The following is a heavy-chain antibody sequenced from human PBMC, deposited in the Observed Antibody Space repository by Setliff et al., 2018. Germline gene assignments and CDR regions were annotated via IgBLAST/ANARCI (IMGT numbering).Heavy chain of an antibody. CDR2: IGASGHNT. CDR1: TFTFSKYA. Sequence: GGSLRLSCAASTFTFSKYAVTWVRQAPGKGLEWVASIGASGHNTYYADFVKGRFTISRDNSGNTLYLLMNSLRGEDTASYYGARGPNGDYVGAFDPWGQGILFTASS. CDR3: ARGPNGDYVGAFDP. D-gene: IGHD4-17*01. V-gene: IGHV3-23*01. J-gene: IGHJ5*02.